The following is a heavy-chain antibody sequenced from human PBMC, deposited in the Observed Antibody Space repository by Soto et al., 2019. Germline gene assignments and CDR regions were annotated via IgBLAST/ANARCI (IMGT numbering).Heavy chain of an antibody. V-gene: IGHV1-3*01. Sequence: GASVKVSCKASGYTFTSYAMHWVRQAPGQRLEWMGWINAGNGNTKYSQKFQGRVTITRDTSASTAYMELSSLRSEDTAVYYCARVSRAVWFGVYNWFDPWGQGTLVTVSS. CDR2: INAGNGNT. J-gene: IGHJ5*02. CDR3: ARVSRAVWFGVYNWFDP. D-gene: IGHD3-10*01. CDR1: GYTFTSYA.